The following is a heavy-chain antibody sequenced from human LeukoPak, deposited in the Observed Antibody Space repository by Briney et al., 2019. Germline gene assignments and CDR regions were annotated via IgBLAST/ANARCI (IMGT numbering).Heavy chain of an antibody. D-gene: IGHD3-22*01. Sequence: ASVKVSCKASGYTFTSYDINWVRQAPGQGLEWMGIINPSGGSTSYAQKFQGRVTMTRDMSTSTVYMELSSLRSEDTAVYYCARGPYDSSGYYQDGFGYWGQGTLVTVSS. CDR3: ARGPYDSSGYYQDGFGY. J-gene: IGHJ4*02. V-gene: IGHV1-46*01. CDR1: GYTFTSYD. CDR2: INPSGGST.